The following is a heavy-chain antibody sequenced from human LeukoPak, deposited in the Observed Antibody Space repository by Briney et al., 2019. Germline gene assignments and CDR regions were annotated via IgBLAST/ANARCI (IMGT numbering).Heavy chain of an antibody. CDR2: IYYSGST. Sequence: SETLSLTCAVSGGSFNGYNWSWIRQPPGKGLEWIGYIYYSGSTYYNPSLKSRVTISVDTSKNQFSLKLSSVTAADTAVYYCARGIDYWGQGTLVTVSS. CDR3: ARGIDY. CDR1: GGSFNGYN. V-gene: IGHV4-30-4*01. J-gene: IGHJ4*02.